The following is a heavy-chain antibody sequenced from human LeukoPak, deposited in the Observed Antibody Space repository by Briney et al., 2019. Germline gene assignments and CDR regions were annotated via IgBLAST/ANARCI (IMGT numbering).Heavy chain of an antibody. D-gene: IGHD4-17*01. J-gene: IGHJ4*02. CDR3: ARVYGDYIGGYFDY. CDR2: IRYSGST. Sequence: SETLSLTCTVSSGSVSSGRYYWRWIRQPPGRGLEWIAYIRYSGSTDYNPSLQRRVAISVDTSKNPFSLTLSCVTAADTAVYYCARVYGDYIGGYFDYWGQGNLVTVSS. CDR1: SGSVSSGRYY. V-gene: IGHV4-61*01.